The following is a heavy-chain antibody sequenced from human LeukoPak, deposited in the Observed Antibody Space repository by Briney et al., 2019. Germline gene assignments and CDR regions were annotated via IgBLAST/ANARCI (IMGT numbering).Heavy chain of an antibody. CDR2: IYPCDSDT. V-gene: IGHV5-51*01. D-gene: IGHD3-10*01. Sequence: GESLKISCKGSGYSFTSYWIGWVRQMPGKGLEWMGIIYPCDSDTRYSPSFQGQVTISADKSISTAYLQWSSLKASDTAMYYCARGIYYYGSAYRNNWFDPWGQGTLVTVSS. J-gene: IGHJ5*02. CDR1: GYSFTSYW. CDR3: ARGIYYYGSAYRNNWFDP.